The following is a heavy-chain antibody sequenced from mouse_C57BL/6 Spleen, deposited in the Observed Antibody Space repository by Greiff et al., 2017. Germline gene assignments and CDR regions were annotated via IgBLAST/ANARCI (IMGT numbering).Heavy chain of an antibody. J-gene: IGHJ4*01. CDR2: IHPNSGST. CDR3: ARDYDYDDYYAMDY. V-gene: IGHV1-64*01. Sequence: VQLQQPGAELVKPGASVTLSCKASGYTFTSYWMHWLKQRPGQGLGWIGMIHPNSGSTNYNEKFKRKATLTVDKSSSTAYMQLSSLTSEDSAVYYCARDYDYDDYYAMDYWGQGTSVTVSS. CDR1: GYTFTSYW. D-gene: IGHD2-4*01.